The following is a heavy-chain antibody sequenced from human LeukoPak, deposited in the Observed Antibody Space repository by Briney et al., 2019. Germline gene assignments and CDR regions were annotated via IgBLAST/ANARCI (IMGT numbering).Heavy chain of an antibody. Sequence: PGGSLRLSCAASGFTFSSYSMNWVRQAPGKGLEWLSYISSSSSIIYYADSVKGRFTISRDNARNSLYLQMNSLRAEDTAVYYCASHRVEVFDYWGQGTLVTVSS. D-gene: IGHD1-14*01. J-gene: IGHJ4*02. V-gene: IGHV3-48*04. CDR2: ISSSSSII. CDR1: GFTFSSYS. CDR3: ASHRVEVFDY.